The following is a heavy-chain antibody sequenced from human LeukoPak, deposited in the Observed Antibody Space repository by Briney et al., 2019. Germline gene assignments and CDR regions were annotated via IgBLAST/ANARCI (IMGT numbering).Heavy chain of an antibody. V-gene: IGHV4-34*01. CDR1: GGSFSGYY. CDR2: INHSGST. D-gene: IGHD3-22*01. J-gene: IGHJ4*02. CDR3: ASEAYYYDSSGYYKY. Sequence: KPSETLSLTCAVYGGSFSGYYWSWIRQPPGKGLEWIGEINHSGSTNYNPSLKSRVTMSVDTSKNQFSLKLRSVTAADTAVYYCASEAYYYDSSGYYKYWGQGTLVTVSS.